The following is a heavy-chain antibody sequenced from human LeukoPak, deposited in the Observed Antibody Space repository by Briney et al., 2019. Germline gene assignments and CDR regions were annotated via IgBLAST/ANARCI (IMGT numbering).Heavy chain of an antibody. CDR2: IYYSGST. J-gene: IGHJ4*02. CDR3: ARFPATGTTHFDY. CDR1: GGSISSGDYY. D-gene: IGHD1-7*01. V-gene: IGHV4-30-4*01. Sequence: SETLSLTCTVSGGSISSGDYYWSWIRQPPGKGLEWIGYIYYSGSTYYNPSLKSRVTISVDTSKNQFSLKLSSVTAADTAVYYCARFPATGTTHFDYWGQGTLVTVSS.